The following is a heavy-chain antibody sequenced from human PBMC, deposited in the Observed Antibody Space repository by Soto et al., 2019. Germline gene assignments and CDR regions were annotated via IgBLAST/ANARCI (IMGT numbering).Heavy chain of an antibody. Sequence: SETLSLTCAVSGGSISSSNWWSWVRQPPGKGLEWIGEIYHSGSTNYNPSLKSRVTISVDKSKNQFSLKLSSVTAADTAVYYCARRGILTGYYNWFDPRGQGTLVTVSS. CDR3: ARRGILTGYYNWFDP. D-gene: IGHD3-9*01. CDR1: GGSISSSNW. V-gene: IGHV4-4*02. CDR2: IYHSGST. J-gene: IGHJ5*02.